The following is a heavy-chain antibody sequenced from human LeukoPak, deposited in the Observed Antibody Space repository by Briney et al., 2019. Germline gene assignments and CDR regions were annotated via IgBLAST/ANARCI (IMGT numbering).Heavy chain of an antibody. V-gene: IGHV3-21*01. D-gene: IGHD6-6*01. J-gene: IGHJ4*02. CDR1: GFTFSSYS. CDR2: ISSSSSYI. Sequence: GGSLRLSCAASGFTFSSYSMNWVRQAPGKGLEWVSSISSSSSYIYYADSVKGPFTISRDNAKNSLYLQMNSLRAENTAVYYCARVRYSSSSEAGGYWGQGTLVTVSS. CDR3: ARVRYSSSSEAGGY.